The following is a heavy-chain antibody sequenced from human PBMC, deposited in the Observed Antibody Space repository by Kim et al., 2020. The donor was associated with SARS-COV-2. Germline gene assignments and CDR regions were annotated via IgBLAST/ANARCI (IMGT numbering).Heavy chain of an antibody. J-gene: IGHJ5*02. D-gene: IGHD3-22*01. V-gene: IGHV1-69*01. CDR3: ARTSYYYDSEGGWFDP. Sequence: KCQGRVTITADDSTSTAYMELSSLRSEDTAVYYCARTSYYYDSEGGWFDPWGQGTLVTVSS.